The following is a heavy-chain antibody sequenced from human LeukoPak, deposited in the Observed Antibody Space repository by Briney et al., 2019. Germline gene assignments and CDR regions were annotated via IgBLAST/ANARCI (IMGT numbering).Heavy chain of an antibody. Sequence: PGGSLRLSCAASGFTFSRYWMSWVRQAPGKGLEWVANIKQDGSEKYYVDSVKGRFTISRDNAKNSLYLQMNSLRAEDTAVYYSARGALPHDYWGQGTLVTVSS. CDR2: IKQDGSEK. J-gene: IGHJ4*02. V-gene: IGHV3-7*01. CDR3: ARGALPHDY. CDR1: GFTFSRYW. D-gene: IGHD2-21*02.